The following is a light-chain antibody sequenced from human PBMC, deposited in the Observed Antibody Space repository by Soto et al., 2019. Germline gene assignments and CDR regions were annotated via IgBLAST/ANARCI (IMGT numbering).Light chain of an antibody. Sequence: QSVLTQPPSASGTPGQGVTLSCSGRSSNIGSNYVYWYQQLQGTVPRLLIDRNSERPSGVPDRFSGSKSGTSASLAISGLRSVDEADYYCAAWDDSLSRVVFGGGTQLTVL. CDR2: RNS. CDR3: AAWDDSLSRVV. CDR1: SSNIGSNY. V-gene: IGLV1-47*01. J-gene: IGLJ2*01.